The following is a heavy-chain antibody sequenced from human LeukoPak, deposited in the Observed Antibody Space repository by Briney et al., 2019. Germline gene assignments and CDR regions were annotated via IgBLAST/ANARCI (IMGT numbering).Heavy chain of an antibody. J-gene: IGHJ6*03. CDR1: GFTFSSYA. CDR3: AKSALLWFGELFDYYYYMDV. CDR2: ISGSGGST. D-gene: IGHD3-10*01. V-gene: IGHV3-23*01. Sequence: PGGSLRLSCAASGFTFSSYAMSWVRQAPGKGLEWVSAISGSGGSTYYADSVKGRFTISRDNSKNTLYLQMNSLRAEDTAAYYCAKSALLWFGELFDYYYYMDVWGKGTTVTVSS.